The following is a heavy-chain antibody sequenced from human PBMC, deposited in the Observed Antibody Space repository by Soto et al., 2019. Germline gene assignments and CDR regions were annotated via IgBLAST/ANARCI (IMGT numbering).Heavy chain of an antibody. Sequence: GGSLRLSCTASGFTFSSHWMHWVRQAPGKGLVWVSHIGPDGSNTRDADSVQGRFTISRDNARNTLYLQMSSLRDEDTAVYFCARDNNWSYDYWGQGILVTVSS. V-gene: IGHV3-74*01. CDR3: ARDNNWSYDY. CDR2: IGPDGSNT. J-gene: IGHJ4*02. CDR1: GFTFSSHW. D-gene: IGHD1-1*01.